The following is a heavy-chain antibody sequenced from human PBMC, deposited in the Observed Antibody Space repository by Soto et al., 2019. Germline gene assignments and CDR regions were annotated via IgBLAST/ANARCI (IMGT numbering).Heavy chain of an antibody. CDR3: AREPRYCRGGSCSITGDAYDI. V-gene: IGHV3-66*01. D-gene: IGHD2-15*01. CDR2: ISNRGDT. CDR1: GFIVSDTY. Sequence: GGSLRLSCTASGFIVSDTYVNWVRQAPGKGLEWVPVISNRGDTHYADSVRGRFSLSRDISDNTLHLQMNNLRVEDTAVYYCAREPRYCRGGSCSITGDAYDIWGQGTMVTVSS. J-gene: IGHJ3*02.